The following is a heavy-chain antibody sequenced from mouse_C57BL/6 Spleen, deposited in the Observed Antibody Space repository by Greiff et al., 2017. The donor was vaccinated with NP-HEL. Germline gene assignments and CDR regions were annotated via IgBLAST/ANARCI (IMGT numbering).Heavy chain of an antibody. J-gene: IGHJ1*03. V-gene: IGHV5-6*01. D-gene: IGHD1-1*01. Sequence: EVQGVESGGDLVKPGGSLKLSCAASGFTFSSYGMSWVRQTPAKRLEWVATISSGGSYTYYPDSVKGRFTISRDNAKNTLYLQMSSLKSEDTAMYYCARLDYYGSSYVYWYFDVWGTGTTVTVSS. CDR3: ARLDYYGSSYVYWYFDV. CDR1: GFTFSSYG. CDR2: ISSGGSYT.